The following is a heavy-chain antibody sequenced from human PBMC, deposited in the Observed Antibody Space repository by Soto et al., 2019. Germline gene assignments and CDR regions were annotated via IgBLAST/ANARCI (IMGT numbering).Heavy chain of an antibody. CDR2: IGSRGDNT. V-gene: IGHV3-64D*08. J-gene: IGHJ2*01. CDR3: VKDRDIYFSDTSGYSWHFDL. D-gene: IGHD3-22*01. Sequence: GGSLRLSCSASGFIFSTFGMHWVRQAPGKGLEYVSAIGSRGDNTYYADSVKGRFTISRDNSENTLYLQMSSLRAEDTAVYYCVKDRDIYFSDTSGYSWHFDLWGRGTLVTVSS. CDR1: GFIFSTFG.